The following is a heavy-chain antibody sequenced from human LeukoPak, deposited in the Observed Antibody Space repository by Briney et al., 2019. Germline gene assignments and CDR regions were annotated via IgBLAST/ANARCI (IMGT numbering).Heavy chain of an antibody. CDR1: GFTYSSYT. D-gene: IGHD5-24*01. CDR2: ISSSSSYI. CDR3: ARGGGYKLEYLCMY. Sequence: AGGSLRLSCAASGFTYSSYTMNWVRQAPGKGLEWVSSISSSSSYIYYAGSVKGRFTISRDNAKNSLYLQMNSLRAEDTAVYYCARGGGYKLEYLCMYWGQGTLVTVSS. V-gene: IGHV3-21*01. J-gene: IGHJ4*02.